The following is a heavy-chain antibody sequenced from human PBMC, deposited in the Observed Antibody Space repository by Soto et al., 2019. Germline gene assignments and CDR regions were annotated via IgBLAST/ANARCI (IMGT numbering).Heavy chain of an antibody. J-gene: IGHJ4*02. D-gene: IGHD4-17*01. CDR2: ISYDGSNK. Sequence: QVQLVESGGGVVQPGRSLRLSCAASGFTFSSYGMHWVRQAPGKGLEWVAVISYDGSNKYYADSVKGRFTISRDNSKNTLYLQMNSLRAEDTAVYYCAKDLSVTTVTTPFDYLGQGTLVTVSS. CDR3: AKDLSVTTVTTPFDY. CDR1: GFTFSSYG. V-gene: IGHV3-30*18.